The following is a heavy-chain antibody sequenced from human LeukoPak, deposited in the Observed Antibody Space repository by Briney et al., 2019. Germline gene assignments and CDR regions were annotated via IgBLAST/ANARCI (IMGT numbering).Heavy chain of an antibody. J-gene: IGHJ4*02. D-gene: IGHD5-18*01. CDR2: FYYSGST. CDR3: ARLLGYSYGFPFDY. Sequence: SETLSLTCTVSGGSISSYYWSWLRQPPGKGLEWIGYFYYSGSTNYNPSLKSRVTISVDTSKNQFSLKLSSVTAADTAVYYCARLLGYSYGFPFDYWGQGTLVTVSS. CDR1: GGSISSYY. V-gene: IGHV4-59*01.